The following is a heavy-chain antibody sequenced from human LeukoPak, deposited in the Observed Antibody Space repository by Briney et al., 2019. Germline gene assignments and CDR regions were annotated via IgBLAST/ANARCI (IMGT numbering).Heavy chain of an antibody. Sequence: GASVKVSCKASGYTFTGYYMHWVRQAPGQGLEWMGWINPNSGGTNYAQKFQGRVTMTTDTSTSTAYMELRSLRSDDTAVYYCARDYYDILTGFKSYGILWGQETLVTVSS. J-gene: IGHJ4*02. V-gene: IGHV1-2*02. CDR1: GYTFTGYY. CDR2: INPNSGGT. D-gene: IGHD3-9*01. CDR3: ARDYYDILTGFKSYGIL.